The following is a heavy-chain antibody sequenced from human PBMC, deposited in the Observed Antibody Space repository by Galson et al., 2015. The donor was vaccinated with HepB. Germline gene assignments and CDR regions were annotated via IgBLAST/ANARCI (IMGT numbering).Heavy chain of an antibody. D-gene: IGHD5-12*01. J-gene: IGHJ5*02. CDR3: ARDRADIVATSPGAGFDP. V-gene: IGHV4-61*02. CDR2: IYTSGST. Sequence: TLSLTCTVSGGSISSGSYYWSWIRQPAGKGLEWIGRIYTSGSTNYNPSLKSRVTMSVDTSKNQFSLKLSSVTAADTAVYYCARDRADIVATSPGAGFDPWGQGTLVTVSS. CDR1: GGSISSGSYY.